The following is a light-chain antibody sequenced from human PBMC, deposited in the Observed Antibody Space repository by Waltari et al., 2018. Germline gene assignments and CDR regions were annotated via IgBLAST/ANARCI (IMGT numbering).Light chain of an antibody. CDR2: GAS. J-gene: IGKJ1*01. V-gene: IGKV3-15*01. CDR3: QQYNNWPPGT. Sequence: ETVMTQSPVTLSVSPGERDTLPCRASQTISSNLAWYQQKPGQAPRLLIYGASTRATGIPARFSGSGSGTEFTLTISSLQSEDFAVYYCQQYNNWPPGTFGPGTKVEIK. CDR1: QTISSN.